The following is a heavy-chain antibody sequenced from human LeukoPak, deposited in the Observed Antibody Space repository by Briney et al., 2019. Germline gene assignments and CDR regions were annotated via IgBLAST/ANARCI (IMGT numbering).Heavy chain of an antibody. CDR2: IYYSGST. CDR1: GGSISSYY. V-gene: IGHV4-59*01. Sequence: SSETLSLTCTVSGGSISSYYWSWIRQPPGKGLEWIGYIYYSGSTNYNPSLKSRVTISVDTSKNQFSLKLSSVTAADTAVYFCARTTEGGYTYDYFYYYYMDVWGKGTTVTISS. D-gene: IGHD5-18*01. J-gene: IGHJ6*03. CDR3: ARTTEGGYTYDYFYYYYMDV.